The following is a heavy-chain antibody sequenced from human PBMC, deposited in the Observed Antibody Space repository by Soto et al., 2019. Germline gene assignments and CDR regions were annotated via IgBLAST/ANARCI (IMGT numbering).Heavy chain of an antibody. CDR3: ARHGGSHYVSSGYHYGLDY. V-gene: IGHV1-2*02. CDR1: AYGFTDYY. J-gene: IGHJ4*02. D-gene: IGHD3-22*01. CDR2: INPNSGGT. Sequence: ASVKVSCKAPAYGFTDYYMHWVRQAPGQGLEWMGWINPNSGGTKYAQKFQGHVSFSADKSINTAYLQWSSLRASDTAMYYCARHGGSHYVSSGYHYGLDYWGQGTPVTVSS.